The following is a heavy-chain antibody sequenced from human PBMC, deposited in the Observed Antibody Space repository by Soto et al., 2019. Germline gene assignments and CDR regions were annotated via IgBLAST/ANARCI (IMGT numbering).Heavy chain of an antibody. Sequence: EVQLLESGGGLVQPGGSLRLSCATSGFTFSSYALNWVRQAPGKGLEWVSAISSGGGGRYYADSVKGRFTISRDKSNSTLYLQMNSLRAEDTAVYYCAKEPVHWGQGILVIVSS. J-gene: IGHJ4*02. V-gene: IGHV3-23*01. CDR2: ISSGGGGR. CDR1: GFTFSSYA. CDR3: AKEPVH.